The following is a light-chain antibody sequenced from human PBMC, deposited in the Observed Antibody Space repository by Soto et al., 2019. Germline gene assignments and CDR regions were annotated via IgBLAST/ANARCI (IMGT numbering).Light chain of an antibody. CDR3: TSYTSSSTLV. Sequence: QSALTQPASVSGSPGQSITISCTGTSSDVGGYNSVSWYQQHPGKAPKLMIYEVTNRPSGVSNRFSGSKSGNTASLTISGLQAEDEDDYYCTSYTSSSTLVFGGGTKLTVL. V-gene: IGLV2-14*01. J-gene: IGLJ2*01. CDR2: EVT. CDR1: SSDVGGYNS.